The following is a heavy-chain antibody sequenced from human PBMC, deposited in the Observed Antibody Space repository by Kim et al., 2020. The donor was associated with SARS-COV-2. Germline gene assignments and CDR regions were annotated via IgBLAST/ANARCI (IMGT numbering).Heavy chain of an antibody. CDR1: GFTFSSAW. V-gene: IGHV3-7*01. CDR2: IKQDGSVT. J-gene: IGHJ4*02. D-gene: IGHD6-13*01. Sequence: GGTLRLSCAASGFTFSSAWMYWVRLVQEKGLEWVAIIKQDGSVTYYIDSVQGRFTISRDNATNKLYLQMHSLRAEDKAVYYCAKNEAAAGAYWGQGTLVT. CDR3: AKNEAAAGAY.